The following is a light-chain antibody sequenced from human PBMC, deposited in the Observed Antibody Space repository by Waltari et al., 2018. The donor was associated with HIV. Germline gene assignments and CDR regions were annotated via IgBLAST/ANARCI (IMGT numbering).Light chain of an antibody. CDR2: EVS. Sequence: QSARTQPPSASGSPGQSVTIYCTGTSSDVGGYNDVSWYQQHPGKAPTLMIYEVSKRPSGFPDRFSCSKSGNTASLTVSGLHADDEADYYCSSFAASNTYVFGTGTKVTVL. CDR1: SSDVGGYND. J-gene: IGLJ1*01. V-gene: IGLV2-8*01. CDR3: SSFAASNTYV.